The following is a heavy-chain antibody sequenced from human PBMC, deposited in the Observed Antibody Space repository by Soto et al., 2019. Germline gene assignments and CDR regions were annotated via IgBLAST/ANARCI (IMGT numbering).Heavy chain of an antibody. J-gene: IGHJ4*02. Sequence: SETLSLTCTVSGGSIGSYYRSWIRQPPGKGLEWIGYIYSSGSTNYNPSLKGRVTMSLDTSKNQVSLNVTSVTAADTAVYYCAATPRYWGQGRLVTVSS. D-gene: IGHD1-26*01. CDR3: AATPRY. CDR2: IYSSGST. CDR1: GGSIGSYY. V-gene: IGHV4-59*01.